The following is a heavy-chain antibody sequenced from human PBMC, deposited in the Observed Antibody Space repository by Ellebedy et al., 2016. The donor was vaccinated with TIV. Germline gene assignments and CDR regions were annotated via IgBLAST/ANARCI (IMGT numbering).Heavy chain of an antibody. CDR3: ARGVATFFYHGMDV. V-gene: IGHV3-30*04. J-gene: IGHJ6*02. Sequence: GESLKISCAASGFTFRNYAMNWVRLAPGKGLEWVALISYDGTNKYYADSVKGRFTISRDNSENTVFLQMSSLRGEDTAVYYCARGVATFFYHGMDVWGQGTTVTVS. CDR2: ISYDGTNK. CDR1: GFTFRNYA. D-gene: IGHD3-3*01.